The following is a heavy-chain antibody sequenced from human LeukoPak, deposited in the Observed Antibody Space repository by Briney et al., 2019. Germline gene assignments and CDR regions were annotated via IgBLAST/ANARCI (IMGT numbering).Heavy chain of an antibody. CDR2: INPNSGCT. V-gene: IGHV1-2*02. Sequence: ASVKVSCKASGYTFTGYYIHWVRQAPGQGLDCIGWINPNSGCTNYAQKFQGRFTMTRDTSISTAYMELSRLRSAATAAYYCARRKRFRGDWFDPWGQGTLVTVSS. D-gene: IGHD3-16*01. CDR1: GYTFTGYY. J-gene: IGHJ5*02. CDR3: ARRKRFRGDWFDP.